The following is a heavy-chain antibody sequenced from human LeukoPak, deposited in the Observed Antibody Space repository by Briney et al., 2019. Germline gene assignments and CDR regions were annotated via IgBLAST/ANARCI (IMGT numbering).Heavy chain of an antibody. V-gene: IGHV6-1*01. J-gene: IGHJ5*02. CDR2: TYYTSKWSS. CDR1: GDSVSSNSVA. D-gene: IGHD2-2*02. Sequence: SQTLSLTCAISGDSVSSNSVAWNWIRQSPSRGLEWLGRTYYTSKWSSDYAVSVKSRITITPDTSKNQFSLQLASVSPEDTAVYYCARGYLKPGFDHWGQGSPVTVSS. CDR3: ARGYLKPGFDH.